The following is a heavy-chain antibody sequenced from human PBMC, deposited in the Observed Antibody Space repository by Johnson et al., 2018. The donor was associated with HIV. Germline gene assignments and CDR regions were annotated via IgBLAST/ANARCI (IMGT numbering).Heavy chain of an antibody. CDR3: ARDRGGITGTQSAFDI. D-gene: IGHD1-20*01. CDR2: IKRKTDDGTT. CDR1: GFTFSSYA. Sequence: EVQLVESGGGVVQPGRSLRLSCAASGFTFSSYAMHWVRQAPGKGLEWVGRIKRKTDDGTTAFATTVTGRFTISRDDSENTLYLQMNSLRAEDTAVYYCARDRGGITGTQSAFDIWGQGTMVTVSS. J-gene: IGHJ3*02. V-gene: IGHV3-15*01.